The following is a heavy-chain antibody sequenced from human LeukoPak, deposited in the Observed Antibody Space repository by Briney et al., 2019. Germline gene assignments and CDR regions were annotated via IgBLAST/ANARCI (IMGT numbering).Heavy chain of an antibody. V-gene: IGHV3-30*18. Sequence: GGSLRLSCAASGFTFSSYGMHWVRQAPGKGLEWVAVISYDGSNKYYADSVKGRFTISRDNSKNTLYLQMNSLRAEDTAVYYCAKGTGGSYLNYYYYYGMDVWGQGTTVTVSS. CDR2: ISYDGSNK. J-gene: IGHJ6*02. CDR3: AKGTGGSYLNYYYYYGMDV. CDR1: GFTFSSYG. D-gene: IGHD1-26*01.